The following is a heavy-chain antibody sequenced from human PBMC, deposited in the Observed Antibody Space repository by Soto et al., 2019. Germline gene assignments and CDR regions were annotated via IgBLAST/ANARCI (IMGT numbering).Heavy chain of an antibody. D-gene: IGHD3-3*01. CDR2: ISSSSSTI. CDR1: GFTFSSYS. J-gene: IGHJ4*02. Sequence: GGSLRLSCAASGFTFSSYSMNWVRQAPGKGLEWVSYISSSSSTIYYADSVKGRFTISRDNAKNSLYLQMNSLRAEDTAVYYCARGGTYYDFRLAYWGQGSLVTVAS. CDR3: ARGGTYYDFRLAY. V-gene: IGHV3-48*01.